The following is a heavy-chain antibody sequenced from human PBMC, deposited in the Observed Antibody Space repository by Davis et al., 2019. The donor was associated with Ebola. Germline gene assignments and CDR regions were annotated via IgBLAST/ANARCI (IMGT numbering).Heavy chain of an antibody. CDR3: ARGHNYGFEY. CDR2: ILSNSGDT. J-gene: IGHJ4*02. D-gene: IGHD5-18*01. Sequence: SVTVSLMASVYTFTGYNIHSVRPAPGHGLEWMGRILSNSGDTNYGQNFQGRVTMTRDTSISKDYMELSRLTSDDTAVYYCARGHNYGFEYWGQGTLVTVSS. CDR1: VYTFTGYN. V-gene: IGHV1-2*06.